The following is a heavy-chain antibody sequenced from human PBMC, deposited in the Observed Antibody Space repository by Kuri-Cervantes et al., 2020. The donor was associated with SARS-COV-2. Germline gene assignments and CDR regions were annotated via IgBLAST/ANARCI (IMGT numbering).Heavy chain of an antibody. CDR2: IVPDDSYI. CDR3: ASRPRDGYNSRWGSIFN. V-gene: IGHV5-10-1*01. Sequence: GESLKISWKGSGYSLTSYWIGWVRQMPGKGLEWMGRIVPDDSYIDFSPSFQGHVTISVDKSTSTAYLQWNSLKASDSAMYYCASRPRDGYNSRWGSIFNWGQGTLVTVSS. CDR1: GYSLTSYW. J-gene: IGHJ4*02. D-gene: IGHD5-24*01.